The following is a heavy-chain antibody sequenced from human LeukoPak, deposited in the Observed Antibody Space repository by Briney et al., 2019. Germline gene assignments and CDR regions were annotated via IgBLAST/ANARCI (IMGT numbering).Heavy chain of an antibody. Sequence: GGSLRLSCAGTGFTFSKYAMHWVRQAPGKGLEWLSIIYRGGATYYADSVKGRFTISRDDSNYTWHLQLNSLRAEDTAVYFCAGASSYGIILDATSFDLWGQGTLVIVSS. CDR1: GFTFSKYA. V-gene: IGHV3-66*01. CDR2: IYRGGAT. J-gene: IGHJ4*02. CDR3: AGASSYGIILDATSFDL. D-gene: IGHD2-15*01.